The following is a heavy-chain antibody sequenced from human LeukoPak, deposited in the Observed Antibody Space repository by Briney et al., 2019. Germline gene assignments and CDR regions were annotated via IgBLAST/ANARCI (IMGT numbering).Heavy chain of an antibody. Sequence: AETLFLTCAVYGGSFSGYYWSWIRQPPGKGLEWIGEINHSGSTKYNPSLKSRVTISVDTSKNQFSLKLSSVTAADTAVYYCARRSHYYDSSGYYSVLYWFDPWGQGTLVTVSS. V-gene: IGHV4-34*01. J-gene: IGHJ5*02. CDR1: GGSFSGYY. D-gene: IGHD3-22*01. CDR3: ARRSHYYDSSGYYSVLYWFDP. CDR2: INHSGST.